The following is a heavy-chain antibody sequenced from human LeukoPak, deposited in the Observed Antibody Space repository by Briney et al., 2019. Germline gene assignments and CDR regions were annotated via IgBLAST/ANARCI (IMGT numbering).Heavy chain of an antibody. CDR1: GGSINRYY. Sequence: SETLSLTCTVSGGSINRYYWSWIRQPPGKGLEWIGYIYYSGSTNYNPSLKSRVTLSVDTSKNQFSLKLTSVAAADTAVYYCARLTSGSYSFYYYIGVWGKGTTVTVSS. D-gene: IGHD1-26*01. CDR3: ARLTSGSYSFYYYIGV. CDR2: IYYSGST. J-gene: IGHJ6*03. V-gene: IGHV4-59*01.